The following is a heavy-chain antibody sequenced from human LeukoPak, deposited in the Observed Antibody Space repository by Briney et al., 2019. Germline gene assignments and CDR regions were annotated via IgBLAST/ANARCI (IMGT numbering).Heavy chain of an antibody. J-gene: IGHJ5*02. CDR1: GGSFSGYY. CDR2: INHSGST. CDR3: ARGLPSIAQLLRESEFDP. V-gene: IGHV4-34*01. Sequence: SETLSLTCAVYGGSFSGYYWSWIRQPPGKGLEWIGEINHSGSTNYNPSLKSRVTISVDTSKNRFSLKLSSVTAADTAVYYCARGLPSIAQLLRESEFDPWGQGTLVTVSS. D-gene: IGHD2-2*01.